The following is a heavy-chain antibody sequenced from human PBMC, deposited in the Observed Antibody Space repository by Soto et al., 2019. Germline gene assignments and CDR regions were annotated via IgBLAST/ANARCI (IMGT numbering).Heavy chain of an antibody. CDR2: INHSGST. J-gene: IGHJ4*02. CDR1: GGSFSGYY. Sequence: PSETLSLTCAVYGGSFSGYYWSWIRQPPGKGLEWIGEINHSGSTNYNPSLKSRVTISIDTSNNQFSLKMTSVTAADTAVYYCAGELGTFYFDPWGQGTLVTVSS. D-gene: IGHD7-27*01. V-gene: IGHV4-34*01. CDR3: AGELGTFYFDP.